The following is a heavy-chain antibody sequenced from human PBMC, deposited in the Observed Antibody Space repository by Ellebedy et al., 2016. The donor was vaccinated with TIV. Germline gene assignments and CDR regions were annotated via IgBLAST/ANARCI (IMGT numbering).Heavy chain of an antibody. CDR2: IYYSGRT. Sequence: GSLRLSXTFSGGSVSSVNFFWSWIRQSPGKGLEWIGYIYYSGRTNYNPSLKSRVTISADTAKNQFSLELSSVTAADTALYYCAKQNWNDEGYFDYWGQGILVAVSS. D-gene: IGHD1-1*01. CDR1: GGSVSSVNFF. V-gene: IGHV4-61*01. CDR3: AKQNWNDEGYFDY. J-gene: IGHJ4*02.